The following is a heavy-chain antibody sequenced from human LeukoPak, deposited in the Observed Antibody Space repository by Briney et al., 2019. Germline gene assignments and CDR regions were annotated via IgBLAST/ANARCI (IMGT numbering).Heavy chain of an antibody. V-gene: IGHV3-7*01. CDR3: ATDRGWRTSGYYLYYFEY. CDR2: IKHVGSEK. J-gene: IGHJ4*02. D-gene: IGHD3-3*01. Sequence: GGSLRLSCAASGFIFTNYFMSWVRQAPGKGLEWVASIKHVGSEKYYVDSVRGRFTISRDNTMNSLYLQMSSLRAEDTAVYYCATDRGWRTSGYYLYYFEYWGQGTLVTYS. CDR1: GFIFTNYF.